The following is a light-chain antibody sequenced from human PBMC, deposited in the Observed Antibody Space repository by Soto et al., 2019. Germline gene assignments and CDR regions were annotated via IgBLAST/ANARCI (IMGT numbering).Light chain of an antibody. CDR2: RNN. CDR1: STNIGSNY. V-gene: IGLV1-47*01. CDR3: AAWDDSLSGQV. Sequence: GNGCPWRWATYPCSGNSTNIGSNYVYWYQQLPGTAPKLLIYRNNQRPSGVPDRFSGSKSGTSASLAISGLRSEDEADYYCAAWDDSLSGQVFGTGTKVTVL. J-gene: IGLJ1*01.